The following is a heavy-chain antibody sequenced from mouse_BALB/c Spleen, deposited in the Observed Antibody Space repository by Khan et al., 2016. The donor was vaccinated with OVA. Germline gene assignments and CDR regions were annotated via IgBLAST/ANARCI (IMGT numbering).Heavy chain of an antibody. CDR2: ISYSGRT. V-gene: IGHV3-2*02. CDR1: GHSITSDYA. D-gene: IGHD1-1*01. J-gene: IGHJ2*01. Sequence: EVQLQEPGPGLVKPSQTLSPTCTVTGHSITSDYARNWIRQFPGNKLEWMGYISYSGRTSSNPPLKSRISITRDTSKNQFFLQLNSVTTEDTATYCCPSSVTFSTLVATNIDCWSQSTTLTVSS. CDR3: PSSVTFSTLVATNIDC.